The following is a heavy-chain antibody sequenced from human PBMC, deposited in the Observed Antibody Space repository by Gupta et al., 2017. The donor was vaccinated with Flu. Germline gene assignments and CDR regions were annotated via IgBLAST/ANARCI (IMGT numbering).Heavy chain of an antibody. Sequence: VGVGWIRQTPGKALECLALIYWDDDKRYSPSLKNRLTATKDTSRNQVVLTMTNVDSVDTATYYCAHRRGGYNWNDATFDIWGQGIMVTISS. CDR3: AHRRGGYNWNDATFDI. CDR1: VG. J-gene: IGHJ3*02. D-gene: IGHD1-20*01. CDR2: IYWDDDK. V-gene: IGHV2-5*02.